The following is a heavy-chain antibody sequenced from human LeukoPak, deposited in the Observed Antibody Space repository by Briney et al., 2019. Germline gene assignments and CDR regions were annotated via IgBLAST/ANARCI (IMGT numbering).Heavy chain of an antibody. CDR1: GYTFTSYG. D-gene: IGHD3-16*02. CDR3: ARDRVTYDYVWGSYRFGYFDY. V-gene: IGHV1-18*01. J-gene: IGHJ4*02. Sequence: ASVKVSCKASGYTFTSYGISWVRQAPGQGLEWMGWISAYNGNTNYAQKLQGRVTMTTDTSTSTAHMELRSLRSDDTAVYYCARDRVTYDYVWGSYRFGYFDYWGQGTLVTVSS. CDR2: ISAYNGNT.